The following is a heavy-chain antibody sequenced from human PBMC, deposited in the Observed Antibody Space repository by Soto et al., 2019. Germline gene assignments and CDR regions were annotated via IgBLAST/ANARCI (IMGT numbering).Heavy chain of an antibody. CDR3: AKSPSYYGDFDY. J-gene: IGHJ4*02. CDR2: ISWNSGSI. V-gene: IGHV3-9*01. D-gene: IGHD4-17*01. CDR1: GFTFDDYA. Sequence: VQLVESGGGLVQPGRSLRLSCAASGFTFDDYAMHWVRQAPGKGLEWVSGISWNSGSIGYADSVKGRFTISRDNAKNCLYLQMNSLRAEDTALYYCAKSPSYYGDFDYWGQGTLVTVSS.